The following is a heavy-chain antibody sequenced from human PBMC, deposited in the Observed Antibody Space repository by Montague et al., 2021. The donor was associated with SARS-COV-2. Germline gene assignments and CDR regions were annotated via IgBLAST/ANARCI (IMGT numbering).Heavy chain of an antibody. D-gene: IGHD4-17*01. CDR1: GGSFSGYY. J-gene: IGHJ6*02. V-gene: IGHV4-34*01. CDR3: ARGTTVTTLFYYYYGMDV. CDR2: INHSGST. Sequence: SETLPLTCAVYGGSFSGYYWSWIRQPPGKGLEWIGEINHSGSTNYNPSLKSRVTISVDTSKNQFSLKLSSVTAADTAVYYCARGTTVTTLFYYYYGMDVWGQGTTVIVSS.